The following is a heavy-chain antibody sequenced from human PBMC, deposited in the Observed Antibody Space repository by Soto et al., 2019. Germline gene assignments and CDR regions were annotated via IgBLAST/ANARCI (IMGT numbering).Heavy chain of an antibody. CDR1: GGSISSSSYY. J-gene: IGHJ5*02. CDR3: ATETRITMIVVVPTGDWFDP. CDR2: IYYSGST. Sequence: QLQLQESGPGLVKPSETLSLTCTVSGGSISSSSYYWGWIRQPPGKGLEWIGSIYYSGSTYYNPSLKSRVTISVDTSKNQFSLKLSSVTAADTAVYYCATETRITMIVVVPTGDWFDPWGQGTLVTVSS. V-gene: IGHV4-39*01. D-gene: IGHD3-22*01.